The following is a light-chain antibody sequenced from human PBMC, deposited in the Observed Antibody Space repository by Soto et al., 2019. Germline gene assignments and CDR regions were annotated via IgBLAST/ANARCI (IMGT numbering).Light chain of an antibody. J-gene: IGKJ1*01. Sequence: DIQMTQSPSTLSASVGDRFTITCRASQSVSKWLAWYQQKPGRAPKLLIYDASSLESGVPARFSGSGSGTEFTLTISSLQPDDFATYYCQQRTWTFGQGTKVDI. CDR1: QSVSKW. CDR2: DAS. V-gene: IGKV1-5*01. CDR3: QQRTWT.